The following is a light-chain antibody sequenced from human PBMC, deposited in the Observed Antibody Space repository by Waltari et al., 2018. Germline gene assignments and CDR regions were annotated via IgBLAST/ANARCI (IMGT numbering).Light chain of an antibody. CDR1: SSDVGSYNL. J-gene: IGLJ1*01. CDR3: CSHAGSSIYV. CDR2: EVT. Sequence: QSALTQPASVSGSPGQSITISCTGTSSDVGSYNLVSWYQQHPGKAPKLRIYEVTERPSGFSNRFSGSKSDNTASLTISGLQAEDEADYYCCSHAGSSIYVFGTGTKVTIL. V-gene: IGLV2-23*02.